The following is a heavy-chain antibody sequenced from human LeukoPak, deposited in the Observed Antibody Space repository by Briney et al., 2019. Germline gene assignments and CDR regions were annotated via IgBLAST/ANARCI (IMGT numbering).Heavy chain of an antibody. V-gene: IGHV3-23*01. CDR3: AKRDYSNYDLDY. CDR2: ISGSGGST. J-gene: IGHJ4*02. D-gene: IGHD4-11*01. CDR1: GFTFSSYA. Sequence: GGSLRLSCAASGFTFSSYAMSWVRQAPGKGLEWVSAISGSGGSTYYADSVKGRFTISRNNSKNTLYLQMNSLRAEDTAVYYCAKRDYSNYDLDYWGQGTLVTVSS.